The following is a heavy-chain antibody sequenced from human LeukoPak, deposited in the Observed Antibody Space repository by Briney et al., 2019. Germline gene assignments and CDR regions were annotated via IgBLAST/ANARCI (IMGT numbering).Heavy chain of an antibody. Sequence: ASVKVSCKASGYIFTNYYIHWVRQAPGQGLEWMGLITPTGGTTIYAQKFQGRVTVTSDLSTSTVNMDLSSLRSEDTAVYYCARALVYYFDSWGQGTLVTVSS. CDR1: GYIFTNYY. J-gene: IGHJ4*02. D-gene: IGHD2-8*01. CDR2: ITPTGGTT. CDR3: ARALVYYFDS. V-gene: IGHV1-46*01.